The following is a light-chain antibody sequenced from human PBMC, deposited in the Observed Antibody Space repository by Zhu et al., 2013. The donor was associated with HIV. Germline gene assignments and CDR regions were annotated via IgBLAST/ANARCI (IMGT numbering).Light chain of an antibody. CDR2: EVS. Sequence: QSALTQPASVSGSPGQSITISCTGTSSDIGGFNYVSWYQHHPGKAPKLMFYEVSNRPSGVSNRFSVSKSGNTASLTISGLQAEDEADYYCCSYAGSSTYVFGTGTKVTVL. CDR3: CSYAGSSTYV. J-gene: IGLJ1*01. CDR1: SSDIGGFNY. V-gene: IGLV2-14*01.